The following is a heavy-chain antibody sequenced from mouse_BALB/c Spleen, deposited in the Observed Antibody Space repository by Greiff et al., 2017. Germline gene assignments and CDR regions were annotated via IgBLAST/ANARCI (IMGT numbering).Heavy chain of an antibody. Sequence: EVMLVESGGGLVQPGGSLRLSCATSGFTFTDYYMSWVRQPPGKALEWLGFIRNKANGYTTEYSASVKGRFTISRDNSQSILYLQMNTLRAEDSATYYCARDNYGSSYWYFDVWGAGTTVTVSS. J-gene: IGHJ1*01. CDR3: ARDNYGSSYWYFDV. CDR1: GFTFTDYY. D-gene: IGHD1-1*01. V-gene: IGHV7-3*02. CDR2: IRNKANGYTT.